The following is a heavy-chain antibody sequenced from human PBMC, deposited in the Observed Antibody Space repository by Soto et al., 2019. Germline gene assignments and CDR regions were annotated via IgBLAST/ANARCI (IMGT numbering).Heavy chain of an antibody. D-gene: IGHD6-19*01. CDR2: IYHSGST. V-gene: IGHV4-30-2*01. CDR3: ARAGGLGAVAADY. Sequence: QLQLQESVSGLVKPSQTLSLTCAVSGGSISSGGYSWSWIRQPPGTGLEWIGYIYHSGSTYYNPSIKRRVTIAVDRSKTQFALKVSSVAAADTAVYYCARAGGLGAVAADYWGQGTLVTVSS. J-gene: IGHJ4*02. CDR1: GGSISSGGYS.